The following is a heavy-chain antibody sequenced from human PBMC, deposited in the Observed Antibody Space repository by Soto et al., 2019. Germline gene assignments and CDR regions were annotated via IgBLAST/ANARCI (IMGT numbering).Heavy chain of an antibody. D-gene: IGHD6-19*01. CDR3: ARDAAVAGTEENQNWFDP. Sequence: ASVKVSCKASGYTFTGYYMHWVRQAPGQGLEWMGWINPNSGGTNYAQKFQGRVTMTRDTSISTAYMEPSRLRSDDTAVYYCARDAAVAGTEENQNWFDPWGQGTLVTVSS. CDR1: GYTFTGYY. V-gene: IGHV1-2*02. CDR2: INPNSGGT. J-gene: IGHJ5*02.